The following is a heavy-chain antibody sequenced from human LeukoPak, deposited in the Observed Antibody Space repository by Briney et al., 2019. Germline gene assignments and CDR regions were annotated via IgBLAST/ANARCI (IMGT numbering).Heavy chain of an antibody. D-gene: IGHD1-14*01. CDR1: GYSISSGYS. Sequence: SETLSLTCTVSGYSISSGYSWGWIRQPPGKGLEWSGSIYHSGSTYYHPSLKSRVTISVDTSKNQFSLKLSSVTAADTAVYYCARVGMSSHFDYWGQGTLVTVSS. CDR2: IYHSGST. V-gene: IGHV4-38-2*02. J-gene: IGHJ4*02. CDR3: ARVGMSSHFDY.